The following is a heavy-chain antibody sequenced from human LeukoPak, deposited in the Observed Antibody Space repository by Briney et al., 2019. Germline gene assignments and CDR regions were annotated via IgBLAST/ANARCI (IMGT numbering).Heavy chain of an antibody. Sequence: SETLSLTCTVSGGSISSYYWSWIRQPPGKGLEWIGYIYYSGSTNYNPSLKSRVTISVDKSKNQFSLKLSSVTAADTAVYYCARVRYSYFFDYWGQGTLVTVSS. D-gene: IGHD5-18*01. J-gene: IGHJ4*02. CDR1: GGSISSYY. CDR3: ARVRYSYFFDY. V-gene: IGHV4-59*01. CDR2: IYYSGST.